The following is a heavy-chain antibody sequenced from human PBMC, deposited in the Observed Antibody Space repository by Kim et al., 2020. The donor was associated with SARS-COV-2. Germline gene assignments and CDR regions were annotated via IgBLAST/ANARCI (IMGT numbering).Heavy chain of an antibody. Sequence: AQKFQGRVTMTRNTSISTAYMELSSLRSEDTAVYYCARGPSSGWPYAFDIWGQGTMVTVSS. V-gene: IGHV1-8*01. D-gene: IGHD6-19*01. CDR3: ARGPSSGWPYAFDI. J-gene: IGHJ3*02.